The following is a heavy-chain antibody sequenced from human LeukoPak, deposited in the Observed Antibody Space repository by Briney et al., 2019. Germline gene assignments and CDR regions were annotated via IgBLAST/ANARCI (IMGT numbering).Heavy chain of an antibody. Sequence: ASVKVSCKASGYTFTSYYMHWLRQAPGQGLEWMGIINPSGGSTSYAQKFQGRVTMTRDTSTSTVYMELSSLRSEDTAVYYCARELRDYGPHLDCWGQGTLVTVSS. CDR1: GYTFTSYY. CDR3: ARELRDYGPHLDC. V-gene: IGHV1-46*03. D-gene: IGHD4-17*01. CDR2: INPSGGST. J-gene: IGHJ4*02.